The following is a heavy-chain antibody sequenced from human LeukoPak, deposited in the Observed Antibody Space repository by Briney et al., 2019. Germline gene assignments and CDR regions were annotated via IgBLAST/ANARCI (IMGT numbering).Heavy chain of an antibody. D-gene: IGHD2-15*01. J-gene: IGHJ4*02. CDR3: ARDVGSRYPSPWGSDY. CDR1: GFTVSSNY. Sequence: GGSLRLSCAASGFTVSSNYMSWVRQAPGKGLEWVSVIYSGGSTYYADSVKGRFTISRDNSKNTLYLQMNSLRAEDTAVYYCARDVGSRYPSPWGSDYWGQGTLVTVSS. V-gene: IGHV3-66*01. CDR2: IYSGGST.